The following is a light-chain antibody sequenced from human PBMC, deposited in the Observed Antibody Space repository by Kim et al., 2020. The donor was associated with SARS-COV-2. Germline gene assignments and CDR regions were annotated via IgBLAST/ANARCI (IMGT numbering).Light chain of an antibody. J-gene: IGKJ2*01. V-gene: IGKV3-15*01. Sequence: SLSPAERATLCSWASQSISSHLAWYQKKPGQPPRLFVYGVSTRATGIPARFSGSGSATEFTLTISSLQSEDFAVYYCQQYKNWPYTFGQGTKLEI. CDR3: QQYKNWPYT. CDR2: GVS. CDR1: QSISSH.